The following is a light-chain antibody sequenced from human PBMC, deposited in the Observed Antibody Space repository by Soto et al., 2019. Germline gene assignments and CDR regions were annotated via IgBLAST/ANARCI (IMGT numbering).Light chain of an antibody. V-gene: IGKV3-11*01. J-gene: IGKJ1*01. CDR1: QSVSSY. CDR2: DAS. Sequence: EIVLTQSPATLSLSPGERGTLSCRASQSVSSYLAWYQQKPGQAPRLLIYDASNRATGIPARFSGSGSGTDFTLTISSLEPEDVAVYYCQQRSNWPKTFGQGTKVDIK. CDR3: QQRSNWPKT.